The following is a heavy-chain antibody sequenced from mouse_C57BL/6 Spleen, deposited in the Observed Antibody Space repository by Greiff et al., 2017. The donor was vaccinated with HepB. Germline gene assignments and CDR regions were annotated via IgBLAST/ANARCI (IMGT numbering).Heavy chain of an antibody. CDR3: ATGSSYFYYFDY. CDR2: ISSGSSTI. D-gene: IGHD1-1*01. V-gene: IGHV5-17*01. Sequence: EVKLMESGGGLVKPGGSLKLSCAASGFTFSDYGMHWVRQAPEKGLEWVAYISSGSSTIYYADTVKGRFTISRDNAKNTLFLQMTSLRSEDTAMYYCATGSSYFYYFDYWGQGTTLTVSS. J-gene: IGHJ2*01. CDR1: GFTFSDYG.